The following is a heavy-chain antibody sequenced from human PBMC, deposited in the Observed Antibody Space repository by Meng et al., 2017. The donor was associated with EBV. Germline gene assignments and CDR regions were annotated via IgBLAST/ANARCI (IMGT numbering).Heavy chain of an antibody. D-gene: IGHD6-13*01. J-gene: IGHJ5*02. CDR3: AHRRDEYSSSWYGWFDP. CDR2: IYWDDDK. Sequence: ITLKGTGPHLGKPTRTLTLTSTFSGFSLSTRGVGLGWIRQPPGKALEWLALIYWDDDKRYSPSLKSRLTITKDTSKNQVVLTMTNMDPVDTATYYCAHRRDEYSSSWYGWFDPWGQGTLVTVSS. CDR1: GFSLSTRGVG. V-gene: IGHV2-5*02.